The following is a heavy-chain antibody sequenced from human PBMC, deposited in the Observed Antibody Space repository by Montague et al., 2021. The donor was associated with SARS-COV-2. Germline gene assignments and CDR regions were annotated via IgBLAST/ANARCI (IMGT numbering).Heavy chain of an antibody. D-gene: IGHD1-1*01. CDR2: SRYGGTS. Sequence: SETLSLTCTVSSGSISNDIYYWGWLRPPPGKGSVWIGGSRYGGTSYYNPSHRSRVTISIDTSKNQFSLKMTAVTAADTAVYFCARQDIQLRFDLWGRGTLVTVSS. CDR3: ARQDIQLRFDL. CDR1: SGSISNDIYY. V-gene: IGHV4-39*01. J-gene: IGHJ2*01.